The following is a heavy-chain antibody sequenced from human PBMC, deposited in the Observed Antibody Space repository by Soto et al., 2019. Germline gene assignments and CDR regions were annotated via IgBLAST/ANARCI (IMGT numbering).Heavy chain of an antibody. CDR2: INHSGST. J-gene: IGHJ6*02. V-gene: IGHV4-34*01. Sequence: QVQLQQWGAGLLKPSETLSLTCAVYGGSFSGYYWSWIRQPPGKGLEWNGEINHSGSTNYNPSLKSRVTISVDTSKNQFSLKLSSVTAADTAVYYCARPTRQWLGLRYYYGMDVWGQGTTVTVSS. D-gene: IGHD6-19*01. CDR3: ARPTRQWLGLRYYYGMDV. CDR1: GGSFSGYY.